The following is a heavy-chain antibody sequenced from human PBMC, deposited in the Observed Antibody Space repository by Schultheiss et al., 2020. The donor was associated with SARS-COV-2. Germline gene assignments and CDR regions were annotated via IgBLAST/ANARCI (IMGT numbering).Heavy chain of an antibody. CDR1: GGSISSYY. J-gene: IGHJ5*02. V-gene: IGHV4-59*08. D-gene: IGHD5-18*01. CDR3: ARHTEGYSYGDPDP. CDR2: IYYSGST. Sequence: SQTLSLTCTVSGGSISSYYWSWIRQHPGKGLEWIGYIYYSGSTYYNPSLKSRVTISVDTSKNQFSLKLSSVTAADTAVYYCARHTEGYSYGDPDPWGQGTLVTVSS.